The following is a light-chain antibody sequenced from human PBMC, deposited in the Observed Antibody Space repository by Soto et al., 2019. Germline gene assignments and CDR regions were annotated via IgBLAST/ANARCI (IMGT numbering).Light chain of an antibody. V-gene: IGLV3-1*01. CDR2: QDT. Sequence: SYELTQPPSVSVSPGQTASITCSGDKLGNKYVFWYQQKPGQSPVLVISQDTKRPSGIPERFSGSNAGNTATLTISGTQPLDEADYYCQAWDSSAGVFVTGTKLTVL. J-gene: IGLJ1*01. CDR1: KLGNKY. CDR3: QAWDSSAGV.